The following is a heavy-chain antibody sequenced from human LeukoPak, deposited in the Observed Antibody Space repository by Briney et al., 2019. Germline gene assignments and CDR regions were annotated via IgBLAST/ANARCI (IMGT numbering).Heavy chain of an antibody. Sequence: SETLSLTCTVSGGSVSSYYWSWIRQPPGKGLEWIGYIYNSGSTNYNPSLKSRVTMSLDTSKNHFSLKLSSVTAAATAMYYCARERRDGYNHLDYWGQGTLVTVSS. V-gene: IGHV4-59*02. J-gene: IGHJ4*02. CDR3: ARERRDGYNHLDY. CDR2: IYNSGST. CDR1: GGSVSSYY. D-gene: IGHD5-24*01.